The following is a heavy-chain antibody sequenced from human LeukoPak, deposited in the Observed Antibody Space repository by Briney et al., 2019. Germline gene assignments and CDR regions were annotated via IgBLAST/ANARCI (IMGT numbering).Heavy chain of an antibody. CDR1: GYSISSGYY. CDR3: ARLVGGSYYFNY. Sequence: SSETLSLTCAVSGYSISSGYYWGWIRQPPGKGVEWIGSIYHSGSTYYNPSLKSRVTISVDTSKNQFSLKLSSVTAADTAVYYCARLVGGSYYFNYWGQGTLVTVSS. J-gene: IGHJ4*02. D-gene: IGHD1-26*01. CDR2: IYHSGST. V-gene: IGHV4-38-2*01.